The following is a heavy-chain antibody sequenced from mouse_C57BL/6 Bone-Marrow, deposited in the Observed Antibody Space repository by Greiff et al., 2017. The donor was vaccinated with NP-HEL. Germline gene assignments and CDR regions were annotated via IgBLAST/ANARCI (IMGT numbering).Heavy chain of an antibody. D-gene: IGHD1-1*01. V-gene: IGHV1-55*01. CDR2: IYPGSGST. CDR1: GYTFTSYW. J-gene: IGHJ1*03. CDR3: AREILYYFNWYFDV. Sequence: QVQLQQPGAELVKPGASVKMSCKASGYTFTSYWITWVKPRPGQGLEWIGDIYPGSGSTNYNEKFKSKATLTVDTSSSTAYMQLSSLTSEDSAVYYCAREILYYFNWYFDVWGTGTTVTVSS.